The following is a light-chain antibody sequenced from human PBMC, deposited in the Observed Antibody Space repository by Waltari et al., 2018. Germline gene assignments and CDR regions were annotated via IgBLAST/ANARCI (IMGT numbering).Light chain of an antibody. CDR3: QHYVSLPVT. J-gene: IGKJ1*01. V-gene: IGKV3-20*01. CDR1: QSVGRS. CDR2: GTS. Sequence: EILLTQSPGTLSLSPGERATLSCRASQSVGRSLAWYQQKPGQPPRLLIYGTSNSATGTPDRFSGGGSGTDFSLTISRLEPEDVAVYYCQHYVSLPVTFGQGTKVEIK.